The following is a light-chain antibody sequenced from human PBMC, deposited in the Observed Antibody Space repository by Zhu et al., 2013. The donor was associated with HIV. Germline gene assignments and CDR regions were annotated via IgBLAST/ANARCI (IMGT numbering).Light chain of an antibody. CDR3: QQYNNWPPYR. CDR2: DAS. Sequence: EIVLTQSPATLSLSPGERATLSCRASQSVSSYLAWYQQKPGQAPRLLISDASNRATGIPARFSGSGSGTDFTLTISRLEPEDFAVYYCQQYNNWPPYRFGPGDQAGYQT. V-gene: IGKV3-11*01. J-gene: IGKJ2*03. CDR1: QSVSSY.